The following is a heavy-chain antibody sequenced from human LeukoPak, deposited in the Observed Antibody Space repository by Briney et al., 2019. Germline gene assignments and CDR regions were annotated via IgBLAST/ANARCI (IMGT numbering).Heavy chain of an antibody. D-gene: IGHD3-9*01. CDR1: GLTFSSYA. V-gene: IGHV3-23*01. Sequence: SGGSLRLSCAASGLTFSSYAMSWVRQAPGKGLEWVSAISGSGGSTYYADSVKGRFTISRDNSKNTLYLQMNSLRAEDTAVYHCAKLPSYYDILTGSFDYWGQGTLVTVSS. J-gene: IGHJ4*02. CDR3: AKLPSYYDILTGSFDY. CDR2: ISGSGGST.